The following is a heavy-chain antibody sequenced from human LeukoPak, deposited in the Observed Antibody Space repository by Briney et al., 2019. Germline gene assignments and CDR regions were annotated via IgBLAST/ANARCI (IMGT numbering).Heavy chain of an antibody. D-gene: IGHD2-2*01. CDR1: GYTFTSYY. V-gene: IGHV1-46*01. CDR2: INPSGGST. J-gene: IGHJ5*02. Sequence: GASVKVSCKASGYTFTSYYMHWVRQAPGQGLEWMGIINPSGGSTSYAQKFQGRVTMTRDTSTSTVYMELSSLRSEDTAVYYCARLKVGYCSSTSCYPPNWFDPWGQGTLVTVSS. CDR3: ARLKVGYCSSTSCYPPNWFDP.